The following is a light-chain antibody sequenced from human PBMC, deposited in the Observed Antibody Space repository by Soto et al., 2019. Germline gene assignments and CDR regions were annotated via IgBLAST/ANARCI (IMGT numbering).Light chain of an antibody. CDR1: QDIITW. CDR3: QQYYSFPYT. Sequence: DIQMPQSPSSVTASVGDRVTITCRASQDIITWLAWYQQKPGKAPNLLIYTASNLQSGVPSRFSGSGSGTHFTLTISSLQPEDFATYYCQQYYSFPYTFGQGTRLEIK. J-gene: IGKJ2*01. V-gene: IGKV1-12*01. CDR2: TAS.